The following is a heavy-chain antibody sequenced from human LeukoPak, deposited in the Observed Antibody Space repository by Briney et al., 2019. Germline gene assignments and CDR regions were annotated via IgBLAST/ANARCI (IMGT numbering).Heavy chain of an antibody. J-gene: IGHJ6*03. Sequence: SETLSLTCAVSGHSINSGYYWGWIRQPPGEGLEWIGSVYHTGTAYYNPSLESRVTISLDRSKSQVSLKVSPLTAADTAVYYCVRDGPYRITNMDVWGKGTTVTVSS. CDR3: VRDGPYRITNMDV. V-gene: IGHV4-38-2*02. CDR2: VYHTGTA. CDR1: GHSINSGYY.